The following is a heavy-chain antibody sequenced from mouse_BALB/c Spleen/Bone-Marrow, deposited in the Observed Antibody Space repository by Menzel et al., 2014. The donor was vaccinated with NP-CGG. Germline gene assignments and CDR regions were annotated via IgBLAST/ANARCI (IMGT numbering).Heavy chain of an antibody. Sequence: VQGVESGAELMKPGASVKISCKATGYTFSSYWIEWVRQRPGHGLEWIGEILPGSGSTNYNEKFKGKATFTADTSSNTAYMPISSLTSEDPAVYYLARNYGFDYWGQGTTLTVSS. J-gene: IGHJ2*01. CDR2: ILPGSGST. D-gene: IGHD1-1*01. CDR3: ARNYGFDY. CDR1: GYTFSSYW. V-gene: IGHV1-9*01.